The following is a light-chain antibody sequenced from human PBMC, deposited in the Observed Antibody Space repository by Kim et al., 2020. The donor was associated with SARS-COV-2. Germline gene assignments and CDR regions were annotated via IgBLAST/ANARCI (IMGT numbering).Light chain of an antibody. V-gene: IGKV1-5*03. J-gene: IGKJ1*01. Sequence: DIQMTQSPSTLSASVGDRVTITCRASHSINIWLAWYQQKPGKARKLLIYKASSLQGGVPSRFSGSGSGTEFTLTITSLQPDDIATYYCQQYNEYSWTFGQGTKVDIK. CDR3: QQYNEYSWT. CDR2: KAS. CDR1: HSINIW.